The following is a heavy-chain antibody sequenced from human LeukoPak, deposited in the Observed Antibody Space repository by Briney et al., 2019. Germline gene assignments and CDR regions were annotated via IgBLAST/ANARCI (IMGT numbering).Heavy chain of an antibody. CDR2: IYYSGST. J-gene: IGHJ4*02. V-gene: IGHV4-59*01. CDR1: GGSISSYY. Sequence: SETLSLTCTVSGGSISSYYWSWIRQPPGKGLEWIGYIYYSGSTNYNPSLKSRVTISVDTSKNQFSLKLSSVTAADTAVYYCAREGDTVATSLPDSGSYGFDYWGQGTLVTVSS. CDR3: AREGDTVATSLPDSGSYGFDY. D-gene: IGHD5-12*01.